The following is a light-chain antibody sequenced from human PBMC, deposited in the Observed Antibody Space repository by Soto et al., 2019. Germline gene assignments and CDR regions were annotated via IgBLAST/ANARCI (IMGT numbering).Light chain of an antibody. Sequence: DIQMTQSPSSLSASLGDRVTITCRASQGIGVYLAWFQQKPGKVPKLLIYAASSLQSGVPSRFSGSGSGTDFTLTISSLQPEDFATYYCQQSYSTPPTFGGGTKVEIK. CDR3: QQSYSTPPT. CDR1: QGIGVY. J-gene: IGKJ4*01. CDR2: AAS. V-gene: IGKV1-39*01.